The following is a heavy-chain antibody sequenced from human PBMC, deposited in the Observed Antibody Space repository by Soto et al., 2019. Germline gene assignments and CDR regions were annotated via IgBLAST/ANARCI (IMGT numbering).Heavy chain of an antibody. D-gene: IGHD6-13*01. J-gene: IGHJ4*02. Sequence: QVQLQESGPGLVKPSQTLSLTCTVSGDSISSGAYYWSWIRQHPGKGLEWIGYIYYSGSTYYNPSLRSRVTISMDTSENQFSLKLTSVTAADPAVYYCARGGAAAARPFDYWGQGTLVTVSS. CDR2: IYYSGST. CDR1: GDSISSGAYY. V-gene: IGHV4-31*03. CDR3: ARGGAAAARPFDY.